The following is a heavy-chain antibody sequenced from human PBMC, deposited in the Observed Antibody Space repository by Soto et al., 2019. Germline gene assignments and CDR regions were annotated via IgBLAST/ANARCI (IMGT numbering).Heavy chain of an antibody. CDR1: GFTFTSYG. V-gene: IGHV3-30*03. D-gene: IGHD4-4*01. CDR3: ARSRDGYSFYFYYGMDG. J-gene: IGHJ6*02. CDR2: ILHDGSAE. Sequence: PGGSLRLSCAVSGFTFTSYGMHWVRQAPGKGLEWMALILHDGSAEYYADSVKGRFTISRDNSKNTLYLQMNSLRAEDTAVYYCARSRDGYSFYFYYGMDGWGQGTTVTVSS.